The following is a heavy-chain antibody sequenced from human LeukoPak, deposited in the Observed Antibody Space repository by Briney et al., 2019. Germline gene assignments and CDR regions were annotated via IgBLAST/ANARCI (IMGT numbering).Heavy chain of an antibody. Sequence: GGSLRLSCAVSGFTFSNYWMHWVRQAPGMGLVWVSRINTDGRTTSYADSVKGRFTISRDNAKNILYLEVNSLRTDDTAVYYCARGGLEPVDYWGQGTLVAVSS. CDR3: ARGGLEPVDY. J-gene: IGHJ4*02. V-gene: IGHV3-74*01. CDR1: GFTFSNYW. CDR2: INTDGRTT. D-gene: IGHD5-24*01.